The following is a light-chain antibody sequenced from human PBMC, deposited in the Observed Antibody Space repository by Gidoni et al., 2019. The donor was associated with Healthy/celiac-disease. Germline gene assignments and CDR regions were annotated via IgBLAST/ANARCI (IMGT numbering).Light chain of an antibody. CDR2: DVS. V-gene: IGLV2-11*01. J-gene: IGLJ2*01. Sequence: QSALTQPRSVSGSPGQSVTISCTGTSSDVGGYNLVSWYQQYPGKAPKLMIYDVSKRPSGVPDRFSGFKSGNTASLTISGLQAEDEADYSCCSYAGSYTLLFGGGTKLTVL. CDR3: CSYAGSYTLL. CDR1: SSDVGGYNL.